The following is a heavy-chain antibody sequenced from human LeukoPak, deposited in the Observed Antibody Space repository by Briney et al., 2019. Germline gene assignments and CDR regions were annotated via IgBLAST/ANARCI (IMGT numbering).Heavy chain of an antibody. CDR3: ARGDSSWYSNWFDP. CDR2: IYTSGST. D-gene: IGHD6-13*01. Sequence: PSETLSLTCTVSGGSISSYYWSWIRQPAGKGLEWIGRIYTSGSTNYNPSLKSRVTMSVDTSKNQFSLKLSSVTAADTAVYYCARGDSSWYSNWFDPWDQGTLVTVSS. J-gene: IGHJ5*02. CDR1: GGSISSYY. V-gene: IGHV4-4*07.